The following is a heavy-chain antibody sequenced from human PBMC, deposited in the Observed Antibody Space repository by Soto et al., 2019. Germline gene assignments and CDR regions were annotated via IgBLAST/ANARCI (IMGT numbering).Heavy chain of an antibody. Sequence: ASVKVSFKASGYTFTSYGISWVRQAPGQGLEWMGWISAYNGNTNYAQKLQGRVTMTTDTSTSTAYMELRSLRSDDTAVYYCARKLTYDFWSGPYYYGMAVCGQGTTVTVSS. D-gene: IGHD3-3*01. CDR2: ISAYNGNT. CDR3: ARKLTYDFWSGPYYYGMAV. J-gene: IGHJ6*02. V-gene: IGHV1-18*01. CDR1: GYTFTSYG.